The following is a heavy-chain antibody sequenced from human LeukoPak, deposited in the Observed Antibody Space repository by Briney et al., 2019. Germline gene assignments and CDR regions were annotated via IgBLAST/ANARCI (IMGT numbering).Heavy chain of an antibody. Sequence: QAGGSLRLSCGASGFIFSDNALSWVRQGPGKGLEWVSTTYDSGSNTHYADSVKGRFTISRDNSKNTLYLQMNSLRAEDTAVYYCAKDRSRYYYYYGMDVWGQGTTVTVSS. CDR1: GFIFSDNA. CDR3: AKDRSRYYYYYGMDV. CDR2: TYDSGSNT. D-gene: IGHD1-26*01. J-gene: IGHJ6*02. V-gene: IGHV3-23*01.